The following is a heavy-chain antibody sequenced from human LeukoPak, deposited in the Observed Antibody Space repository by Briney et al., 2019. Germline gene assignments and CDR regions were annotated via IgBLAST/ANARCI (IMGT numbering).Heavy chain of an antibody. D-gene: IGHD3-16*01. CDR2: ISPSAGNT. V-gene: IGHV1-46*01. J-gene: IGHJ4*02. Sequence: GASVKVSCKASGYTFTTYHMNWVRQAPGQGLEWMGTISPSAGNTNYAQRFRGRVTMTRDTSTSTVYMELTSLTSEDTAVYYCVREASGGYFDYWGQGTQVTVSS. CDR1: GYTFTTYH. CDR3: VREASGGYFDY.